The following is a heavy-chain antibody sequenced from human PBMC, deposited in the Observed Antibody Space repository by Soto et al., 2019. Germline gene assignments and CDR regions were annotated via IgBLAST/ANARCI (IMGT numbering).Heavy chain of an antibody. CDR1: EYRCAGNG. D-gene: IGHD3-22*01. CDR3: VRGYRFDY. V-gene: IGHV5-51*01. J-gene: IGHJ4*02. CDR2: IYPGDSDT. Sequence: GESLRVSRRGAEYRCAGNGIGWVRQIPGKGLEWMGIIYPGDSDTRYSPSFQGQVTISADKSISTAYLQWSSLKASDTAMYYCVRGYRFDYWGQGTLVTVSS.